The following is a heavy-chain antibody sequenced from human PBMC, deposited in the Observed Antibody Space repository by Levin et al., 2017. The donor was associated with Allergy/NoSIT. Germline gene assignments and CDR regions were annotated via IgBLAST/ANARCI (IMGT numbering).Heavy chain of an antibody. J-gene: IGHJ4*02. CDR1: GFSFSNYA. CDR2: ISGSGDST. D-gene: IGHD2-15*01. Sequence: GGSLRLSCVASGFSFSNYAVSWVRQAPGKGLEWVSGISGSGDSTTYIDSVKGRFTISRDNSKNTLYLQMNTLRAEDTAVYYCARGKCGGSWCRPPFDSWGQGTLVTVSS. CDR3: ARGKCGGSWCRPPFDS. V-gene: IGHV3-23*01.